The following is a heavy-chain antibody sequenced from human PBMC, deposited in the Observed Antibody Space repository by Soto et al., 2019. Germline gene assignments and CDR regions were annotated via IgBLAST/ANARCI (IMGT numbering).Heavy chain of an antibody. CDR3: AKTVYYVSGTSAFAM. J-gene: IGHJ3*02. CDR2: ISSTGDTI. V-gene: IGHV3-23*01. Sequence: EVQLLESGGDLVQHGGSLRLSCAASGFTFSSYAMSWVRQAPGKGPEWVSGISSTGDTIYYADSVKGRFTISRDISKNTLYLQLSSLRAEDPAVYYCAKTVYYVSGTSAFAMWGQGTIVTVSS. D-gene: IGHD3-10*01. CDR1: GFTFSSYA.